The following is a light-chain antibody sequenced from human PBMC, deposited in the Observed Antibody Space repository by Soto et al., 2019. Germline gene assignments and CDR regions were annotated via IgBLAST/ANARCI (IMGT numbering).Light chain of an antibody. Sequence: DMVLTQSPGTLSLSPGERATLSCRASRGLASSYLGWYQQKPGQPPRLLLYAASKRATGIPDRFSGSGSGRDFTLTINRLEPEDSGVYYCQQYGSSPPYTFGQGTKVEI. J-gene: IGKJ2*01. CDR2: AAS. CDR3: QQYGSSPPYT. V-gene: IGKV3-20*01. CDR1: RGLASSY.